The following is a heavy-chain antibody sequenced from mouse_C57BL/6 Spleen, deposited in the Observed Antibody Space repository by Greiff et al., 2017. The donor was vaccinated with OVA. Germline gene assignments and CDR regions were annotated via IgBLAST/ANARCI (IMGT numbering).Heavy chain of an antibody. Sequence: VQLKESGGGLVKPGGSLKLSCAASGFTFSDYGMHWVRQAPEKGLEWVAYISSGSSTIYYADTVKGRFTISRDNAKNTLFLQMTSLRSEDTAMYYCARESVYYFDYWGQGTTLTVSS. CDR2: ISSGSSTI. V-gene: IGHV5-17*01. CDR1: GFTFSDYG. CDR3: ARESVYYFDY. J-gene: IGHJ2*01.